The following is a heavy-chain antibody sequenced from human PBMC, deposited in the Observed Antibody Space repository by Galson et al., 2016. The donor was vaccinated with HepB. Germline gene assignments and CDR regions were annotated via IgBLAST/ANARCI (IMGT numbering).Heavy chain of an antibody. J-gene: IGHJ6*02. D-gene: IGHD4-17*01. V-gene: IGHV3-7*01. CDR2: IKQDGSEK. CDR1: GFTFSSCW. CDR3: AREGLSDYGDYKYYYYALDV. Sequence: SLRLSCAASGFTFSSCWMTWVRQAPGKGLEWVANIKQDGSEKDYVDSVKGRFTISRDNAKNSLYLQMNSLRAEDTAVYYCAREGLSDYGDYKYYYYALDVWGQGTTVTVSS.